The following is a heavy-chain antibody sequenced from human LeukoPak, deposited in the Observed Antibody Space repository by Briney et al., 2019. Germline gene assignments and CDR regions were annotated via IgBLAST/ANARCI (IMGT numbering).Heavy chain of an antibody. D-gene: IGHD6-6*01. CDR1: GGSFSGYY. J-gene: IGHJ4*02. CDR2: IYYSGST. V-gene: IGHV4-34*01. CDR3: AREKARPLSSSGSVDY. Sequence: SETLSLTCAVYGGSFSGYYWSWIRQPPGKGLEWIWSIYYSGSTYYNPSLKSRVTISVDTSKNQFSLKLSSVTAADTAVYYCAREKARPLSSSGSVDYWGQGTLVTVSS.